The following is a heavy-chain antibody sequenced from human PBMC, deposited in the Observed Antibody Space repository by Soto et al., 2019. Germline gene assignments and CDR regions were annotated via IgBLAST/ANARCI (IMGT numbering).Heavy chain of an antibody. Sequence: QVQLVQSGAEVKKPGSSVKVSCKASGGTFRSYSINWVRQAPGQGLEWMGEIIPIFGTANYAQKFQGRVTITADESTSTAYMELSSLRSEDTAVYYWARDCGRHSGGSDYWGQGTLVTVSS. CDR1: GGTFRSYS. CDR2: IIPIFGTA. V-gene: IGHV1-69*01. J-gene: IGHJ4*02. D-gene: IGHD1-26*01. CDR3: ARDCGRHSGGSDY.